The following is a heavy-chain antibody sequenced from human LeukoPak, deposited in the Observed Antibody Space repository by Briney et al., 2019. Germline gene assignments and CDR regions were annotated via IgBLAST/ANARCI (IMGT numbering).Heavy chain of an antibody. J-gene: IGHJ4*02. CDR3: ARDDGDGDFFDY. Sequence: GGSLRLSCAASGFKFDDYGMSWVRQVPGKGLEWVSGINWNGGSRGYADSVKGRFTISRDNAKNSVYLQMNSLRAEDTAVYYCARDDGDGDFFDYWGQGTLVTVSS. CDR2: INWNGGSR. D-gene: IGHD3-10*01. CDR1: GFKFDDYG. V-gene: IGHV3-20*04.